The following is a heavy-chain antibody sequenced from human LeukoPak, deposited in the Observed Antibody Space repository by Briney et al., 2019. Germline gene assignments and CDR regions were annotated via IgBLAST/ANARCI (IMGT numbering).Heavy chain of an antibody. CDR1: GGTFSSYA. D-gene: IGHD5-18*01. CDR3: ARGLWQDYYYYGMDV. J-gene: IGHJ6*02. CDR2: IIPIFGTA. V-gene: IGHV1-69*13. Sequence: GATVKVSCKASGGTFSSYAISWVRQAPGQGLEWMGGIIPIFGTANYAQKFQGRVTITADESTSTAYMELSSLRSEDTAVYYCARGLWQDYYYYGMDVWGQGTTVTVSS.